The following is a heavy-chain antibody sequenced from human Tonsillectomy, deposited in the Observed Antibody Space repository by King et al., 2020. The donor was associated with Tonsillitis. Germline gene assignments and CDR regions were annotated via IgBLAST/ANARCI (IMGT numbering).Heavy chain of an antibody. J-gene: IGHJ4*02. CDR2: MYFSGST. D-gene: IGHD3-22*01. CDR3: ARLPDSTSYFDY. CDR1: GGSISSSTYY. Sequence: QLQESGPGLVKPSETLSLICTVSGGSISSSTYYWGWIRQPPGKGLEWIGTMYFSGSTYSNPSLKSRVTISIDTSKNQFSLKLRSVTAADTAVYFCARLPDSTSYFDYWGQGTLSPSPQ. V-gene: IGHV4-39*01.